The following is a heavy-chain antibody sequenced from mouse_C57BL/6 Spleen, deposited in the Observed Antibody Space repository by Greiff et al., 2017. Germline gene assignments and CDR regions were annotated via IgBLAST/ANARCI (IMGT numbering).Heavy chain of an antibody. CDR2: IDPSDSET. Sequence: QVHVKQPGAELVRPGSSVKLSCKASGYTFTSSWMHWVKQRPIQGLEWIGNIDPSDSETHYNQKFKDKATLTVDKSSSPAYMQLSSLTSEDSAVYYCARGGDYYGSSPYWYFDVWRTGTTVTVSS. CDR3: ARGGDYYGSSPYWYFDV. D-gene: IGHD1-1*01. V-gene: IGHV1-52*01. J-gene: IGHJ1*03. CDR1: GYTFTSSW.